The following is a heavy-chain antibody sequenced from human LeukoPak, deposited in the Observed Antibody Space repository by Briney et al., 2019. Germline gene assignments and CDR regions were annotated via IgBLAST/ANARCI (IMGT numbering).Heavy chain of an antibody. J-gene: IGHJ4*02. CDR2: IKQDGSER. CDR1: GFTLSTFW. Sequence: GGSLRLSCAASGFTLSTFWMSWVRQAPGKGLEWVANIKQDGSERHYVDSVKGRFTISRDNSKNTLYLQMNSLRAEDTAVYYCASQLKNYFDYWGQGTLVTVSS. V-gene: IGHV3-7*01. D-gene: IGHD5-24*01. CDR3: ASQLKNYFDY.